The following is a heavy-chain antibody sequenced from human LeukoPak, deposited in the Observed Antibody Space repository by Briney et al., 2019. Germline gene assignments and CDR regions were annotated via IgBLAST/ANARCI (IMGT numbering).Heavy chain of an antibody. D-gene: IGHD3-16*01. CDR3: ARVPVLIISPGLDY. CDR2: INAKSGNT. J-gene: IGHJ4*02. CDR1: GYTFTSYA. V-gene: IGHV1-2*02. Sequence: ASVKVSCKASGYTFTSYAMNWVRQAPGQGLEWMGWINAKSGNTKYAQKFQGRVSITSDTSMSTVYMELSSLRSDDTAVYYCARVPVLIISPGLDYWGQGTLVTVSS.